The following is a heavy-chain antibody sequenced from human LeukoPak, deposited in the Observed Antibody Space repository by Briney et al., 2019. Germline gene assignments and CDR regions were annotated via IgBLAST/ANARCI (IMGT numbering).Heavy chain of an antibody. CDR1: GGSIGSYY. V-gene: IGHV4-59*01. CDR3: ARAPYYYGSGADAFDI. CDR2: IYYSGST. Sequence: SETLSLTCTVSGGSIGSYYWSWIRQPPGKGLEWIGYIYYSGSTNYNPSLKSRVTISVDTSKNQFSLKLSSVTAADTAVYYCARAPYYYGSGADAFDIWGQGTMVTVSS. J-gene: IGHJ3*02. D-gene: IGHD3-10*01.